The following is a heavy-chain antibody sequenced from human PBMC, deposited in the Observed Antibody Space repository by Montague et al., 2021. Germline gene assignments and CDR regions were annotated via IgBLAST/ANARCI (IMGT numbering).Heavy chain of an antibody. V-gene: IGHV5-10-1*01. CDR3: TRPSPSGLGDPD. J-gene: IGHJ4*01. CDR1: GYNFITHW. D-gene: IGHD3-10*01. Sequence: QPVAEVKTPGESLRISCKASGYNFITHWISWVRQMPGKGLEWMGRIDPADSYTNYSPSFQGHVTFSVDKSINTAYLQWNSLKASDTAMYYCTRPSPSGLGDPDWGQGTLVTVSS. CDR2: IDPADSYT.